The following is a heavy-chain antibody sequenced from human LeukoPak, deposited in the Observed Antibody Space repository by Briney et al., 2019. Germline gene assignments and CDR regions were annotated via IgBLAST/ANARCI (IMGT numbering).Heavy chain of an antibody. CDR1: GGSIRSTNW. D-gene: IGHD1-26*01. V-gene: IGHV4/OR15-8*02. CDR3: SRESGAFCPFGY. Sequence: PAETLSLTCGVSGGSIRSTNWWSWVRQPPGQGLEWIGEISLSGQTNLNPSLNGRVTMSLDESRNQLSLKLTSVTAADTAIYYCSRESGAFCPFGYWGQGTLLIVPP. CDR2: ISLSGQT. J-gene: IGHJ4*02.